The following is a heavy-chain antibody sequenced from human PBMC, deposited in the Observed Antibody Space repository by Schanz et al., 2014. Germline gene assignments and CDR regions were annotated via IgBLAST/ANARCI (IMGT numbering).Heavy chain of an antibody. CDR1: GFTFSSYA. CDR2: ISGSGGST. V-gene: IGHV3-23*01. D-gene: IGHD3-10*01. CDR3: AKGRFGELSAFDI. J-gene: IGHJ3*02. Sequence: EVQLLESGGGLVQPGGSLRLSCAASGFTFSSYAMSWVRQAPRKGLEWVSAISGSGGSTYYADSVKGRFTISRDNSKNTLYLQMNSLRAEDTAVYYCAKGRFGELSAFDIWGQGTMVTVSS.